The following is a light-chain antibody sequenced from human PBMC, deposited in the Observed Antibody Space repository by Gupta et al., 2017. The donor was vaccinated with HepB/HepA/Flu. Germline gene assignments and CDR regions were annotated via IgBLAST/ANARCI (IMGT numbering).Light chain of an antibody. V-gene: IGLV1-44*01. CDR3: GEWDDSRNGAYWV. Sequence: RSGSSSNIGSNTVNWYKQLPGTAPKLLIYSNNRRRSGGADRCSGSKSGTSAALAISGLQSDEDDDDYCGEWDDSRNGAYWVFGGGTKLTVL. CDR1: SSNIGSNT. J-gene: IGLJ3*02. CDR2: SNN.